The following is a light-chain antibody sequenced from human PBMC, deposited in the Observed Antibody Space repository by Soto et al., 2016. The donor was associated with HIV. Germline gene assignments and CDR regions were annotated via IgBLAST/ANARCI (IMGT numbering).Light chain of an antibody. Sequence: DIQMTQSPSALSASVGDRVTITCRASQGVNNHLAWFQQKPGKVPKRLIYGSSSLQSGVPSRFSGSGSGTEFTLTISSLQPEDSATYYCLQHNSYPRTFGQGTKVEIK. CDR3: LQHNSYPRT. CDR1: QGVNNH. J-gene: IGKJ1*01. V-gene: IGKV1-17*03. CDR2: GSS.